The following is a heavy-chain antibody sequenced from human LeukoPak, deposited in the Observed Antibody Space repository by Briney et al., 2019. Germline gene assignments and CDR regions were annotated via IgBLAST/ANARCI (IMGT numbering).Heavy chain of an antibody. V-gene: IGHV3-33*01. CDR2: IWYDGSNK. CDR3: ARSGSGSYLVDY. J-gene: IGHJ4*02. D-gene: IGHD3-10*01. CDR1: GFTFSSYG. Sequence: PGRSLRLSCAASGFTFSSYGMHWVRQAPGKGLGWVAVIWYDGSNKYYADSVKGRFTISRDNSKNTLYLQMNSLRAEDTAVYYCARSGSGSYLVDYWGQGTLVTVSS.